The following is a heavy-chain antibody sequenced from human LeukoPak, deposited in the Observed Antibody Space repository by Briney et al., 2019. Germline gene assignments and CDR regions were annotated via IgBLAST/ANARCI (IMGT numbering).Heavy chain of an antibody. D-gene: IGHD2-8*01. J-gene: IGHJ4*02. CDR3: ASLEMVYAYFDY. V-gene: IGHV4-4*02. CDR1: GGSISSSNW. CDR2: IYHSGST. Sequence: SETLSLTCADSGGSISSSNWWSWVRQPPGKGLEWIGGIYHSGSTNYNPSLKSRVTISVDKSKNQFSLKLSSVTAADTAVYYCASLEMVYAYFDYWGQGTLVTVSS.